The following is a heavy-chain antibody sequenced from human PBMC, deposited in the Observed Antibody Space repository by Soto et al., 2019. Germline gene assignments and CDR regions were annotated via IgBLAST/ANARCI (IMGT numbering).Heavy chain of an antibody. CDR2: IYWDDDK. CDR3: AHRPSYCSGGSCYSGFDY. V-gene: IGHV2-5*02. D-gene: IGHD2-15*01. CDR1: GFSLSTSGVC. J-gene: IGHJ4*02. Sequence: QITLKESGPTLVKPTQTLTLTCTFSGFSLSTSGVCVGLIRQPPGKALEWLALIYWDDDKRYSPSLKSRLTLTKDTSKNQVVLTMTHMDPVDTATYYCAHRPSYCSGGSCYSGFDYWGQGTLVTVSS.